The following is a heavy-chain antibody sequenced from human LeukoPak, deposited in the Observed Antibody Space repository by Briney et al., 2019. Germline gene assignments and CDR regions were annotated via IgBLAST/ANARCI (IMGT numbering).Heavy chain of an antibody. CDR2: IKQDGSEK. J-gene: IGHJ4*02. D-gene: IGHD2-15*01. CDR1: GFTFSSYA. V-gene: IGHV3-7*01. CDR3: ARRIPGLTPHIDY. Sequence: PGGSLRLSCAASGFTFSSYAMSWVRQAPGKGLEWVANIKQDGSEKYYVDSVKGRFTISRDNAKNSLYLQMNSLRAEDTAVYYCARRIPGLTPHIDYWGQGTLVTVSS.